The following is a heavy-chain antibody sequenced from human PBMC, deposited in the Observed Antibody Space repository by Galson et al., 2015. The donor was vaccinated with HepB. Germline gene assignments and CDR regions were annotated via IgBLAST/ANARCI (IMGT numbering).Heavy chain of an antibody. J-gene: IGHJ4*02. Sequence: SVKVSCKASGYTFTSYAMHWVRQAPGQRLEWMGWINAGNGNTKYSQKFQGRVTITADKSTSTAYMELSSLRSEDTAVYYCARGSMIVGSTKGWGQGTLVTVSS. V-gene: IGHV1-3*01. CDR3: ARGSMIVGSTKG. CDR2: INAGNGNT. D-gene: IGHD3-22*01. CDR1: GYTFTSYA.